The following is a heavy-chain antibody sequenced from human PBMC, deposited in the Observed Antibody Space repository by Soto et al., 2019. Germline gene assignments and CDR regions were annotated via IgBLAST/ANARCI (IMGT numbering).Heavy chain of an antibody. D-gene: IGHD1-26*01. J-gene: IGHJ6*02. Sequence: XGSLRLSCAASGFTVSSYSMNWVRQAPGKGLAWVSSISSSSSYIYYADSVKGRFTISRDNAKNSLYLQMNSLRAEDTAVYYCARDNESEWEIIRYYYYYYGMDVWGQRTTVTVSS. CDR2: ISSSSSYI. V-gene: IGHV3-21*01. CDR1: GFTVSSYS. CDR3: ARDNESEWEIIRYYYYYYGMDV.